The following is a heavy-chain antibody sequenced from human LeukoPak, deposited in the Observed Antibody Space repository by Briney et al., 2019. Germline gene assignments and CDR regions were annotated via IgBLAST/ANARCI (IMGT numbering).Heavy chain of an antibody. Sequence: SETLSLTCAVYGGSFSGYYWSWIRQPPGKGLEWIGEINHRGSTNYNPSLKSRVTISVDTSKNQFSLKLSSVTAADTAVYYCAREGWRAYYYYYGMDVWGQGTTVTVSS. CDR1: GGSFSGYY. CDR3: AREGWRAYYYYYGMDV. CDR2: INHRGST. V-gene: IGHV4-34*01. D-gene: IGHD6-19*01. J-gene: IGHJ6*02.